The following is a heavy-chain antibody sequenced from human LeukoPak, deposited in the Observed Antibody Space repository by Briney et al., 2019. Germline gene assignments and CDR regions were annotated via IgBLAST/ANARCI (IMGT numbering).Heavy chain of an antibody. D-gene: IGHD2-21*02. CDR3: ATTSAYCGGDCYWRGYYFDY. Sequence: GGSLRLSCAASGFTFSDHYMDWVRQAPGKGLEWVGRTRNKANSYTTEYAASVKGRFTISRDDSKNSLYLQMNSLKTEDTAVYYCATTSAYCGGDCYWRGYYFDYWGQGTLVTASS. J-gene: IGHJ4*02. CDR1: GFTFSDHY. V-gene: IGHV3-72*01. CDR2: TRNKANSYTT.